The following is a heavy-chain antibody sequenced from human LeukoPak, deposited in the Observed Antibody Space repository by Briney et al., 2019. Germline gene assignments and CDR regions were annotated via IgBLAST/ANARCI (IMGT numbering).Heavy chain of an antibody. CDR3: AREEVKSFDN. CDR1: AFTFGSNW. V-gene: IGHV3-7*03. Sequence: GGSLRLSCVISAFTFGSNWMSWVRQAPGKGLEWVANIKQDGSETSYVTSVRGRFTISRDNAKNSLYLQMNNLRVEDTAVYFCAREEVKSFDNWGQGTLVTVSS. J-gene: IGHJ4*02. CDR2: IKQDGSET.